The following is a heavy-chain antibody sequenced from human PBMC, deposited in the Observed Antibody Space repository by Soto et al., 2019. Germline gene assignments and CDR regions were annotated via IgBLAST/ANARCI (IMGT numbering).Heavy chain of an antibody. CDR2: VYYSVST. CDR1: GGSISSYY. V-gene: IGHV4-59*08. Sequence: SETLSLTYPVSGGSISSYYWSWIRQTPGKGLEWIGYVYYSVSTDYIPSLKSRSSMSIDKSQNQFPLKLNSVTVADKATYSCARMSYFYDKWYFDLWGRGPLVTVSS. D-gene: IGHD3-22*01. J-gene: IGHJ2*01. CDR3: ARMSYFYDKWYFDL.